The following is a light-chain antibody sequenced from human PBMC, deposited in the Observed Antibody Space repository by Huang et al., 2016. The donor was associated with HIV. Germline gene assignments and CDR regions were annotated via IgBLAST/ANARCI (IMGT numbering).Light chain of an antibody. V-gene: IGKV1-13*02. Sequence: AIQLTQSPSSLSASAGDSVTITCRASQGISSALAWYQQKPGKAPKLLSYDASSLESWVPSSFSGSASGTDFTLAISSLQPEDFATYYCQQFSVFGGGTKVEIK. J-gene: IGKJ4*01. CDR2: DAS. CDR1: QGISSA. CDR3: QQFSV.